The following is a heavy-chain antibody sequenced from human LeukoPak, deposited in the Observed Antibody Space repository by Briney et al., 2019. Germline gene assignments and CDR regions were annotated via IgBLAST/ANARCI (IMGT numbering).Heavy chain of an antibody. Sequence: GESLKISCKGSGYSFTTYWIGWVRQMPGKGLEWMGIIYPGDSDTRYSPSFQGQVTISADKSISTAYLQWSSLKASDTAMYYCARDRVVGATTSLFDYWGQGTLVTVSS. CDR1: GYSFTTYW. J-gene: IGHJ4*02. CDR2: IYPGDSDT. V-gene: IGHV5-51*01. CDR3: ARDRVVGATTSLFDY. D-gene: IGHD1-26*01.